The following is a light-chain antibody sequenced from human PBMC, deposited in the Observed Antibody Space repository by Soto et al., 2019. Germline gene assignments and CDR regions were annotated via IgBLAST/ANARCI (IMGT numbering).Light chain of an antibody. CDR3: AQGLATPFT. CDR2: LGS. Sequence: EIVLTQSPLSLPVTPGEPASISCRSSRNLLHSNGYYYLDWYLQKPGQSPQLLIYLGSNRASGVPDRFSGSGSGTDFTLTISRVEAEDFGVYFWAQGLATPFTFGGGTKVEIK. V-gene: IGKV2-28*01. CDR1: RNLLHSNGYYY. J-gene: IGKJ4*01.